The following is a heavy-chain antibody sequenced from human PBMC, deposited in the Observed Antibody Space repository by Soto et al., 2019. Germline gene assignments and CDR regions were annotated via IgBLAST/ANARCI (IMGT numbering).Heavy chain of an antibody. D-gene: IGHD6-13*01. V-gene: IGHV4-39*01. Sequence: QLQLQESGPGLVKPSESLSLTCTVSGDSFTIDSYYWAWIRQPPGKGLEWLGTISHTGTTFHNPSLKSRLTMSVDTSKNQFSLNLSSATAADTALYFCARHSDKYVSSWYGLGSWGQGTLVTVSS. CDR2: ISHTGTT. CDR3: ARHSDKYVSSWYGLGS. J-gene: IGHJ4*02. CDR1: GDSFTIDSYY.